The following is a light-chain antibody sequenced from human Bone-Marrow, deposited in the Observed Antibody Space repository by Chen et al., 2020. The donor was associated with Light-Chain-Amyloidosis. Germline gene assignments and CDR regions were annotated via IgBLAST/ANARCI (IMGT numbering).Light chain of an antibody. J-gene: IGLJ3*02. CDR3: QVWDRSSDRPV. V-gene: IGLV3-21*02. Sequence: SYVLPQPSSVSVAPGQPATIACGGNNIVSTSVHWYQQTPGQAPLLVFYDDSDRPSGIPERLSGSNSGNTATLTISRVEAGDEADYYCQVWDRSSDRPVFGGGTKLTVL. CDR2: DDS. CDR1: NIVSTS.